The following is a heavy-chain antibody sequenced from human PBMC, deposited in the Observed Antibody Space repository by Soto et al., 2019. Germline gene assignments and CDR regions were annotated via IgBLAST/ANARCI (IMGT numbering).Heavy chain of an antibody. J-gene: IGHJ6*02. CDR3: AREDRDRETGRVPAAIDGIDV. CDR1: GGTFSRYS. Sequence: QVQLVQSGAEVKKPGSSVKVSCKASGGTFSRYSITWVRQAPGHGLEWIGRIIPIFGIASYAQQFQGRVTITAAEPPSTAYIELSSLRSADTAVYYCAREDRDRETGRVPAAIDGIDVWGQGTTVTVSS. CDR2: IIPIFGIA. D-gene: IGHD2-2*01. V-gene: IGHV1-69*08.